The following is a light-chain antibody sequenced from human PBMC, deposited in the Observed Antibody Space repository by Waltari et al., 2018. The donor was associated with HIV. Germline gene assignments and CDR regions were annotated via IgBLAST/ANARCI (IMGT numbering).Light chain of an antibody. CDR1: QSISSW. J-gene: IGKJ1*01. V-gene: IGKV1-5*03. CDR3: KKYKIWTWT. Sequence: DIQMTQSPFTLSASVGDRVTITCRASQSISSWLAWYQQKPGKAPKLLIYKASSLESGVPSRFSGSGSGTEFTLTISSLQPDDCATYDCKKYKIWTWTFGQGTKVEIK. CDR2: KAS.